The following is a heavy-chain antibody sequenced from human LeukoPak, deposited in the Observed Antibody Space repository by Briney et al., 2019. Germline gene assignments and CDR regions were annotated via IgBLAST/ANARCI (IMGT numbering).Heavy chain of an antibody. CDR3: ARESPSPDRSLNYFDY. Sequence: PGGSLRLSCAASGFTFSSYTLSWVRQAPGKGLEWVSSISSSRSYIYYADSVEGRFTISRDSAKTSLYLQMNSLRVGVTAVYFCARESPSPDRSLNYFDYWGQGTLVTVSS. J-gene: IGHJ4*02. CDR1: GFTFSSYT. D-gene: IGHD3-16*02. V-gene: IGHV3-21*01. CDR2: ISSSRSYI.